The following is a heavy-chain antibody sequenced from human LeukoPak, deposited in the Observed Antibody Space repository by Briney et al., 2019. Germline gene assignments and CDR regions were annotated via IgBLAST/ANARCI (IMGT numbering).Heavy chain of an antibody. CDR3: ARNKYYYDCSGYAWFDP. D-gene: IGHD3-22*01. CDR2: IYTSGST. J-gene: IGHJ5*02. V-gene: IGHV4-4*07. Sequence: KASETLSLTCTVSGGSISSYYWSWIRQPAGKGLEWIGRIYTSGSTNYNPSLKSRVTISVDTSKNQFSLKLSSATAADTAIYYCARNKYYYDCSGYAWFDPWGQGTLVTVSS. CDR1: GGSISSYY.